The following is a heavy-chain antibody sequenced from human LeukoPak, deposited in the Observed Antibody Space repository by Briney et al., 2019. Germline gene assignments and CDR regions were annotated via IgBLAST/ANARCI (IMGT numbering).Heavy chain of an antibody. CDR2: INYSGRT. CDR1: GGSISSSSYF. J-gene: IGHJ4*02. CDR3: ARDARIVGATTIDY. D-gene: IGHD1-26*01. Sequence: SETLSLTCTVSGGSISSSSYFWGWIRQPPGKGLEWIGNINYSGRTYHNPSLKSRVTISVDTSKNQSSLKLTSVTAADTAVYYCARDARIVGATTIDYWGQGTLVTVSS. V-gene: IGHV4-39*07.